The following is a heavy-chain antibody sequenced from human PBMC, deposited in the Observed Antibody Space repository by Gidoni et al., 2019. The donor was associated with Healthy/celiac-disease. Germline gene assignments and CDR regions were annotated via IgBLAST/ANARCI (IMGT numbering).Heavy chain of an antibody. CDR3: TTVSDYYDSSGYT. CDR2: IKSNTDGGTT. V-gene: IGHV3-15*01. Sequence: EVQLVASGGGLVKPGGSLRLSCAASGFTFSNAWMSWVRQAPGKGLEWVGSIKSNTDGGTTDYAAPVKGRFTISRDDSKNTLYLQMNSLKTEDTAVYYCTTVSDYYDSSGYTWGQGTLVTVSS. J-gene: IGHJ5*02. CDR1: GFTFSNAW. D-gene: IGHD3-22*01.